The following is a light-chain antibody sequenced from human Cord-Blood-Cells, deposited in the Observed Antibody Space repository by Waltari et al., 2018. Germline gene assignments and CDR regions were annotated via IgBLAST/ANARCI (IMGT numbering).Light chain of an antibody. CDR2: EGS. V-gene: IGLV2-23*01. Sequence: QSALTQPASVSGSPGQSITISCTGTSSDVGSYTLVSWYQQNPGKAPKLMIYEGSKRPSGVSSRFAGSKSGNTASLTISGLQAEDEADYYCCAYAGSSYVFGTGTKVTVL. CDR1: SSDVGSYTL. J-gene: IGLJ1*01. CDR3: CAYAGSSYV.